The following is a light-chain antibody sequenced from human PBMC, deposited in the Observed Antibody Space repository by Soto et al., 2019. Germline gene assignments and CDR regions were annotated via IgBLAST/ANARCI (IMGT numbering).Light chain of an antibody. CDR2: YVS. J-gene: IGLJ1*01. Sequence: QSALTQPASVSGSPGQSITISCTGTSSDVGGYNYVSWYQQHPGKAPKLMIYYVSHRPSGVSNRFSGSKSGNTASLTISGLQAEDEADYYCSSYTSINSYVFGTGTKLT. CDR1: SSDVGGYNY. CDR3: SSYTSINSYV. V-gene: IGLV2-14*03.